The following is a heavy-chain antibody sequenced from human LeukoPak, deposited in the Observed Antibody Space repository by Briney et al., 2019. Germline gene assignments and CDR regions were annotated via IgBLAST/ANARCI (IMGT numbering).Heavy chain of an antibody. J-gene: IGHJ4*02. CDR2: IYTSGLT. D-gene: IGHD5-12*01. CDR1: GFIFSDYG. CDR3: AKERGYSGYDSTFDY. Sequence: GGSLRLSCVASGFIFSDYGIQWVRQAPGKGLEWVSIIYTSGLTYYADSVKGRFTISRDNSKNTLFLHMSSLRVDDTAVYYCAKERGYSGYDSTFDYWGQGTLVTVSS. V-gene: IGHV3-NL1*01.